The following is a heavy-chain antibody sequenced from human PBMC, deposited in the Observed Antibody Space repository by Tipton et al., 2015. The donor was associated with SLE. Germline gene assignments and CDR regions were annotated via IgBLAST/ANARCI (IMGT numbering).Heavy chain of an antibody. Sequence: SLRLSCAATGYTFSSETSHWVRQAPGKGLEWVGRTRNKSNRYTTEYAASVKDRFTISRDDSKNSLFLQMNSLKTEDTAVYYCARASVSTTEFDCWGQGTLVTVSS. CDR2: TRNKSNRYTT. CDR1: GYTFSSET. V-gene: IGHV3-72*01. CDR3: ARASVSTTEFDC. J-gene: IGHJ4*02. D-gene: IGHD3-10*01.